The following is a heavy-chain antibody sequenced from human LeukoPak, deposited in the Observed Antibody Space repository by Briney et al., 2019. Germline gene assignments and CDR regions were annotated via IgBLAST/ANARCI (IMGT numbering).Heavy chain of an antibody. CDR2: ISMSSSTI. CDR1: GXTLSSYG. J-gene: IGHJ4*02. D-gene: IGHD3-16*01. V-gene: IGHV3-48*01. CDR3: ARDTYYYDN. Sequence: GESLKISFAVSGXTLSSYGMNWVRQAPGKGLEWVSYISMSSSTIYYSDSVKGRFTISRDNAKNSLYLQVNSLRAEDTAVYYCARDTYYYDNWGQGTLVTVSS.